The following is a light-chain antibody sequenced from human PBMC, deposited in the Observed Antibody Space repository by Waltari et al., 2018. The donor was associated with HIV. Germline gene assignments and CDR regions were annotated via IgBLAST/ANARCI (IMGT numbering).Light chain of an antibody. CDR1: SSTVGDYNS. J-gene: IGLJ1*01. CDR2: DVS. Sequence: QSALTQPASVSGSPGQSITFSCIGTSSTVGDYNSVSLYQQLPRTAPRIMLYDVSKPPSGVSNRLSGAKSGNTASLTISGLQADDEADYYCCSYAGSSTYVFGTGTKVTVL. CDR3: CSYAGSSTYV. V-gene: IGLV2-23*02.